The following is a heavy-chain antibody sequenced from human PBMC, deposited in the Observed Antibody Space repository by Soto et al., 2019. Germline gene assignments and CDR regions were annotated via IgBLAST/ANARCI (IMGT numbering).Heavy chain of an antibody. CDR2: ATPYGRS. CDR3: TTSGRTWPDSFDF. J-gene: IGHJ3*01. CDR1: SGSFSGYY. V-gene: IGHV4-34*01. Sequence: PSETLSLTCEVHSGSFSGYYWTWIRQSPGKGLEWIGEATPYGRSNYNPSLKSRVTISKDTSKNQFSLEVTSLTAADTALYYCTTSGRTWPDSFDFWGQGAMVTVSS.